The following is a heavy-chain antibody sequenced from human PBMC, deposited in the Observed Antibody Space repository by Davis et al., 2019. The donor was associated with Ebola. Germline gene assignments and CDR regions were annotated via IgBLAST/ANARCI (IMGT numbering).Heavy chain of an antibody. D-gene: IGHD2-21*01. CDR3: ARGGVAYSDLDY. V-gene: IGHV1-8*01. CDR1: GYTFTGYD. J-gene: IGHJ4*02. Sequence: ASVKVSCKASGYTFTGYDINWVRQATGQGLEWMGWMNPNSGNTGYAQKFQGRVTMSRENSMSTAYMELSSLRSEDTAVYFCARGGVAYSDLDYWGQGTLVAVSS. CDR2: MNPNSGNT.